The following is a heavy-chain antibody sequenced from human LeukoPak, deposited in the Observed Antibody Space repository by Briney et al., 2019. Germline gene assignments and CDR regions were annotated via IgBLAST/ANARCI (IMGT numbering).Heavy chain of an antibody. D-gene: IGHD2-2*01. CDR1: GYTFTNYD. J-gene: IGHJ4*02. V-gene: IGHV1-2*02. CDR2: INPHSGGT. CDR3: AGSLGYCTSNVCYLKY. Sequence: ASVKVSCKASGYTFTNYDINWVRQAPGQGLEWMGWINPHSGGTDHAQKFQGRVTMTRDTSISTAYMELSRLRSDDTAVYYCAGSLGYCTSNVCYLKYWGQGTLVTVSS.